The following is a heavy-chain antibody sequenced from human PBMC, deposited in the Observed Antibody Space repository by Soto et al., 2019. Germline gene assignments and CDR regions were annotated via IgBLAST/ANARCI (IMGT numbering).Heavy chain of an antibody. CDR2: ISSYNGNT. CDR1: GYTFTSYG. D-gene: IGHD2-15*01. Sequence: ASVKVSCKASGYTFTSYGISWVRQAPGQGLDWMVLISSYNGNTNYVQKLQGRVTMTTDTSTSIVYMELRSLRSDDTAVYYCARDPRYCSGGSCGGSWFDPWGQGTLVTVSS. J-gene: IGHJ5*02. CDR3: ARDPRYCSGGSCGGSWFDP. V-gene: IGHV1-18*01.